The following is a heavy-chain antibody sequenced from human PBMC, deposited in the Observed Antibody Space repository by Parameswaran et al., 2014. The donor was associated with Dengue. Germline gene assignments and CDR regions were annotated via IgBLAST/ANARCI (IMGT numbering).Heavy chain of an antibody. D-gene: IGHD3-22*01. V-gene: IGHV3-15*01. CDR2: IKSKTDGGTT. J-gene: IGHJ4*02. CDR3: TTEIIGNYYDSSGYSY. Sequence: VRQMPGKGLEWVGRIKSKTDGGTTDYAAPVKGRFTISRDDSKNTLYLQMNSLKTEDTAVYYCTTEIIGNYYDSSGYSYWGQGTLVTVSS.